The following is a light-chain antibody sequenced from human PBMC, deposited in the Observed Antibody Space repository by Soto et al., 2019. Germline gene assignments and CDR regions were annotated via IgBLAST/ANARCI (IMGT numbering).Light chain of an antibody. CDR3: QQYGTSPLT. CDR2: GLS. J-gene: IGKJ3*01. Sequence: EIVLTQSPGTLSLSPGERATLSCRASQSVGSTYLAWYQQKTGQAPKLLIYGLSSRATGIPDRFSGSGSGTDFTLTISRLEPEDFAVYYCQQYGTSPLTFGPGTKVDL. CDR1: QSVGSTY. V-gene: IGKV3-20*01.